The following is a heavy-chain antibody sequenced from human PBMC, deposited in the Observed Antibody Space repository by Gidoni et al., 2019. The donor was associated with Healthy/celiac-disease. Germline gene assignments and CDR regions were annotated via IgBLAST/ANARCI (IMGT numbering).Heavy chain of an antibody. CDR2: INPDGSAK. CDR3: ARDERFSLSY. J-gene: IGHJ4*02. V-gene: IGHV3-7*03. D-gene: IGHD3-3*01. CDR1: GSVFSYHW. Sequence: EVQLVESGGGLVQQGGSLRLSCAAPGSVFSYHWMAWVREAPGKGLEWVARINPDGSAKYYVDSVRGRFTISRDNAKNSLSLQMTGLRVDDTAVYYCARDERFSLSYWGQGTLVTVSS.